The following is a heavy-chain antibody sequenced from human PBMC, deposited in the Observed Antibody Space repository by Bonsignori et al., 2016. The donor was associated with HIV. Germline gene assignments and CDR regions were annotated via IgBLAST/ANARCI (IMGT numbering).Heavy chain of an antibody. CDR3: ASPRPSIATAGLDY. J-gene: IGHJ4*02. CDR2: IYSGGST. D-gene: IGHD6-13*01. Sequence: WIRQPPGKGLEWVSLIYSGGSTYYADSVKGRFTISIDNSKNTLYLQMNSLRAEDTAVYYCASPRPSIATAGLDYWGQGTLVTVSS. V-gene: IGHV3-66*01.